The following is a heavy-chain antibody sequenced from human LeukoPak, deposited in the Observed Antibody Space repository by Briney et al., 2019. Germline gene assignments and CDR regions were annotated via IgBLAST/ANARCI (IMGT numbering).Heavy chain of an antibody. Sequence: SETLSLTCAVYGGSISSGGYYWSWIRQHPGKGLEWIGYIYYSGSTYYNPSLKSRVTISVDTSKNQFSLKLSSVTAADTAVYYCASITMVRGVIIMAFGIWGQGTMVTVSS. CDR1: GGSISSGGYY. J-gene: IGHJ3*02. CDR3: ASITMVRGVIIMAFGI. V-gene: IGHV4-31*11. CDR2: IYYSGST. D-gene: IGHD3-10*01.